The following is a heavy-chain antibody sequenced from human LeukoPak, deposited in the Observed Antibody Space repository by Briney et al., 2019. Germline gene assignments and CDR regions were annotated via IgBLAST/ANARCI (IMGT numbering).Heavy chain of an antibody. D-gene: IGHD4-23*01. CDR1: GDSVSSGYYY. Sequence: SETLSLTCTVSGDSVSSGYYYWGWIRQPPGRGLEWIGSIYYTGSTYYSPSLKSRVTKSVDTSKNQFSLKLTSLTAADTAVYFCASQKYGGPYPFDSWGQGTLVTVSS. V-gene: IGHV4-39*01. CDR2: IYYTGST. J-gene: IGHJ4*02. CDR3: ASQKYGGPYPFDS.